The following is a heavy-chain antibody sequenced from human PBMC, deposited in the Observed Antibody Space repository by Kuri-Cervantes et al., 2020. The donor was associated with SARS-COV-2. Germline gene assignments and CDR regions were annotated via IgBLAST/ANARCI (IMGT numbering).Heavy chain of an antibody. D-gene: IGHD3-3*01. Sequence: SETLSLTCTVSGGCISSSSYYWGWIRQPPGKGLEWIGSIYYSGSTYYNPSLKSRVTITVDTSKNQFSLKLSSVTAADTAVYYCARQMMSSITIFGVVITRNWFDPWGQGTLVTVSS. CDR1: GGCISSSSYY. V-gene: IGHV4-39*01. J-gene: IGHJ5*02. CDR3: ARQMMSSITIFGVVITRNWFDP. CDR2: IYYSGST.